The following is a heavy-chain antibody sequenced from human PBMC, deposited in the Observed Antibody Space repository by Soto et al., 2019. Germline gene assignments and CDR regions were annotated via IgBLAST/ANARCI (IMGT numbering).Heavy chain of an antibody. CDR1: GFTFNIYW. Sequence: PGGSLRLSCAASGFTFNIYWMHWVRQAPGKGLVWVSRINSDESTTNYADSVKGRFTISRDNAKNTLYLQMDSLRAEDTAVYYCVRGPSGQLGNWLDPWGQGTLVTVSS. J-gene: IGHJ5*02. V-gene: IGHV3-74*01. CDR3: VRGPSGQLGNWLDP. CDR2: INSDESTT. D-gene: IGHD6-13*01.